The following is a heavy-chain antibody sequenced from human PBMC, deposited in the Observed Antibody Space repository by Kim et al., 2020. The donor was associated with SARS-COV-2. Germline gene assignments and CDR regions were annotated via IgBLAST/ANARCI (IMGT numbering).Heavy chain of an antibody. D-gene: IGHD3-10*01. J-gene: IGHJ2*01. CDR2: ISSSSSYI. CDR1: GFTFSSYS. CDR3: ARDSMVRGVISSYCYFDL. V-gene: IGHV3-21*01. Sequence: GGSLRLSCAASGFTFSSYSMNWVRQAPGKGLEWVSSISSSSSYIYYADSVKGRFTISRDNAKNSLYLQMNSLRAEDTAVYYCARDSMVRGVISSYCYFDLWGRCTLVTVSS.